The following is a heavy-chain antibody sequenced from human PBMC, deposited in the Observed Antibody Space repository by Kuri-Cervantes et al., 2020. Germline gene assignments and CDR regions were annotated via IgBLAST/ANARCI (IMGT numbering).Heavy chain of an antibody. Sequence: GGSLRLSCAASGFTVSSNYMSWVRQAPGKGLEWVSLIYSGGSTSYADSVKGRFTISRDNAKNSLYLQMNSLRAEDTAVYYCARGGSEDYYDSSEYYYYGMDVWGQGTMVTVSS. CDR3: ARGGSEDYYDSSEYYYYGMDV. CDR2: IYSGGST. V-gene: IGHV3-53*01. D-gene: IGHD3-22*01. J-gene: IGHJ6*02. CDR1: GFTVSSNY.